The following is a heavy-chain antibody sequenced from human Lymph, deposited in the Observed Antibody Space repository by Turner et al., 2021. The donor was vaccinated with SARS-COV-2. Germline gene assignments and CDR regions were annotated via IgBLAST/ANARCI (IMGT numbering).Heavy chain of an antibody. J-gene: IGHJ4*02. CDR1: GFTFSSYG. CDR3: AKDGGGYFDY. CDR2: ISYDGSNR. V-gene: IGHV3-30*18. D-gene: IGHD3-10*01. Sequence: QVQLVESGGGVVQPGRSLRLACAASGFTFSSYGMHWVRQAPGKGLEWVAVISYDGSNRYYADSVKGRFTISSDNSKNTLYLQMNSLRAEDTAVYYCAKDGGGYFDYWGQGTLVTVSS.